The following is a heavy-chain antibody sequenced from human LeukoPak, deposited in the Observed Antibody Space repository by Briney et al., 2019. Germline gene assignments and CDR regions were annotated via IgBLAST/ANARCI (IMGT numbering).Heavy chain of an antibody. CDR3: AKDQDGDSSGYYLFDFDI. CDR1: GFTFSNYG. V-gene: IGHV3-23*01. J-gene: IGHJ3*02. D-gene: IGHD3-22*01. CDR2: ISGSGGST. Sequence: GGSLRLSCAASGFTFSNYGMNWVRQAPGKGLEWVSVISGSGGSTNYADSVKGRFTISRDNSKNTLYLQMNSLRAEDTAVYYCAKDQDGDSSGYYLFDFDIWGQGTMVTVSS.